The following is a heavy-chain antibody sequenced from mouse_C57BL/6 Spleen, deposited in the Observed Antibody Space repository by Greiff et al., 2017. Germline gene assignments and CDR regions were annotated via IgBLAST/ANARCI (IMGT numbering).Heavy chain of an antibody. V-gene: IGHV5-9*01. J-gene: IGHJ4*01. CDR1: GFTFSSYT. Sequence: DVMLVESGGGLVKPGGSLKLSCAASGFTFSSYTMSWVRQTPEKRLEWVATISGGGGNTYYPDSVKGRFTISRDNAKNTLYLQMSSLRYEYAALYYCARQGEVFYAMDYWGQGTSVTVSS. D-gene: IGHD2-14*01. CDR3: ARQGEVFYAMDY. CDR2: ISGGGGNT.